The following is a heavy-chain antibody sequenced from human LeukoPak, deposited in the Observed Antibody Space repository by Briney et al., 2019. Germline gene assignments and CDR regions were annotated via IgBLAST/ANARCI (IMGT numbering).Heavy chain of an antibody. CDR3: AKLWGQNYYYYMDV. J-gene: IGHJ6*03. CDR1: GYSISSGYY. Sequence: SETLSLTCAVSGYSISSGYYWGWIRQPPGKGREWIGSIYHSGSTYYNPSLKSRVTISVDTSKNQFSLKLSSVTAADTAVYYWAKLWGQNYYYYMDVWGRGTTVTVSS. CDR2: IYHSGST. D-gene: IGHD1-1*01. V-gene: IGHV4-38-2*01.